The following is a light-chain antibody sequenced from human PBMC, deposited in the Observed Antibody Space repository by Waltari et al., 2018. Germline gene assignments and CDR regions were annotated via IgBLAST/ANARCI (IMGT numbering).Light chain of an antibody. CDR1: ALPIQS. V-gene: IGLV3-25*03. CDR2: KDS. CDR3: QAADINGLSWV. J-gene: IGLJ3*02. Sequence: SSELTQPPSVSVSPGHTARITCFGDALPIQSANWYQQKSGQAPVQIIYKDSERPSEIPERFSGSTSGTTVTLTISGVQAQDEADYYCQAADINGLSWVFGGGTKLTVL.